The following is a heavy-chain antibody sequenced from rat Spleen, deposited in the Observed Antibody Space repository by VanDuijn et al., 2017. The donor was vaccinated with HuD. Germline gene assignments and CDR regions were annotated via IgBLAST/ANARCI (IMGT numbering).Heavy chain of an antibody. CDR3: TGETEGSYYWYFDF. D-gene: IGHD1-11*01. Sequence: QVQLKESGPGLVQPSQTLSLTCTVSGFSLSSYGVIWVRQPPGKGLEWMGVIWGNGNTNYNSALKSRLSISRDTSKSQVFLKMNSLQTEDTAIYFCTGETEGSYYWYFDFWGPGTMVTVSS. CDR1: GFSLSSYG. J-gene: IGHJ1*01. V-gene: IGHV2-13*01. CDR2: IWGNGNT.